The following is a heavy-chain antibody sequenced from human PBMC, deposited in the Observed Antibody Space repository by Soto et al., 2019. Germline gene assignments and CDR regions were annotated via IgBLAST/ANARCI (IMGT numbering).Heavy chain of an antibody. CDR3: ARGGPAAGYDL. J-gene: IGHJ3*01. V-gene: IGHV1-8*01. CDR1: GDTFTSND. D-gene: IGHD6-13*01. CDR2: MNPNTGGS. Sequence: ASVKVSCKASGDTFTSNDINWVRKASGQGLEWMGWMNPNTGGSGYAQDFQGRITMTRDTATSTAYMELTSLRSDDTAVYYCARGGPAAGYDLWG.